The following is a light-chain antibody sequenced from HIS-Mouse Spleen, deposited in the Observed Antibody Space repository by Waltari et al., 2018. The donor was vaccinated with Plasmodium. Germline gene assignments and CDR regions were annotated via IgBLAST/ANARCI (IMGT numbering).Light chain of an antibody. CDR1: QSISSY. V-gene: IGKV1-39*01. J-gene: IGKJ1*01. Sequence: DIQLTQSPSSLSASVGDRATITCRASQSISSYSNWYQKQPGKAPNLLIYAASSLQRGVSSRCSGSGSRKDFTITISSVQAEDLATYCYQQNSNTWTFGQGTKVEIK. CDR3: QQNSNTWT. CDR2: AAS.